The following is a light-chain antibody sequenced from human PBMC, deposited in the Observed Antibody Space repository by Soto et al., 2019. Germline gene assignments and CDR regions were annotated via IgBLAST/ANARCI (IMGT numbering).Light chain of an antibody. J-gene: IGKJ1*01. CDR3: HQYGSSPGT. CDR1: QSVTSNY. V-gene: IGKV3-20*01. CDR2: GAS. Sequence: EIALSQSPGTLSLSPGERATLSCRGSQSVTSNYLAWYQQRPGQAPRLLIFGASIRDTGIPDRFSGSGSGTDFTLTISRLEPEDFAVFYCHQYGSSPGTFGQGTKVDIK.